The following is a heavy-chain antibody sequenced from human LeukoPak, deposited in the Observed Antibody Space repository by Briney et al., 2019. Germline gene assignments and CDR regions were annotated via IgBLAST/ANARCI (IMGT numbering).Heavy chain of an antibody. V-gene: IGHV1-69*13. D-gene: IGHD3-22*01. Sequence: SVKVSCKASGGTFSSYAISWVRQAPGQGLEWMGGIIPIFGTANYAQKLQGRVTITADESTSTAYMELSSLRSEDTAVYYCARDRINYDSSGYLDYWGQGTLVTVSS. CDR3: ARDRINYDSSGYLDY. J-gene: IGHJ4*02. CDR1: GGTFSSYA. CDR2: IIPIFGTA.